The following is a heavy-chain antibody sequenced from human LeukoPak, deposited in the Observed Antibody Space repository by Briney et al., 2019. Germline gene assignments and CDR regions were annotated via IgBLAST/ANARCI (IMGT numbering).Heavy chain of an antibody. V-gene: IGHV3-30*03. CDR2: ISYNGSNK. J-gene: IGHJ4*01. D-gene: IGHD3-3*01. Sequence: PGGSLRLSCAASGFTFSSYDIHWVRQAPGKGLEWVSLISYNGSNKYYADSVKGRFTISRDNANTLYLQMNGLRAEDTAVYYWVRVTAFWNGVYYWGHGALGTVSS. CDR1: GFTFSSYD. CDR3: VRVTAFWNGVYY.